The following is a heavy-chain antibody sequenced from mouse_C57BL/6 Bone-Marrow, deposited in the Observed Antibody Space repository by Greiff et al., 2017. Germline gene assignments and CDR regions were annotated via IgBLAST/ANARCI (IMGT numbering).Heavy chain of an antibody. CDR2: IYPGSGCT. J-gene: IGHJ3*01. D-gene: IGHD2-2*01. CDR1: GYTFTSYW. V-gene: IGHV1-55*01. Sequence: VQLQQPGAELVKPGASVKMSCKASGYTFTSYWITWVKQRPGQGLEWIGDIYPGSGCTNYTEKFKSKATLTVDTASSTAYMQLSSLTSEDSAVYYCARWIYYVYDEACFAYWGQGTLVTVSA. CDR3: ARWIYYVYDEACFAY.